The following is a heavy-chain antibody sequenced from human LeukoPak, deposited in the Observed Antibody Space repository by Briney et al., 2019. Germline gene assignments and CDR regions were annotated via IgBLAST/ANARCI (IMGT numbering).Heavy chain of an antibody. J-gene: IGHJ6*02. V-gene: IGHV3-15*01. Sequence: GGSLRLSCAASGFNFNYVWMNWVRQAPGKGLEWVGRIRTKIEGETTDYAAPVKGRFTISRDDSKTTLYLHMNSLKTEDSAVYYCTTERNWELLRPYGLDIWGQGTTVTVSS. CDR1: GFNFNYVW. D-gene: IGHD1-26*01. CDR2: IRTKIEGETT. CDR3: TTERNWELLRPYGLDI.